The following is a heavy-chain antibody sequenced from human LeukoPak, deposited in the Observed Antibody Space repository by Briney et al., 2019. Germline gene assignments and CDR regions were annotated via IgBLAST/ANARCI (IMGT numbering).Heavy chain of an antibody. Sequence: PGGSLRLSCTASGFTFSTYWINWVRQSPGKGLVWVALINGDGSTTTHADSVKGRFTISRDNAKNTAYLQMNSLRDEDTAVYFCARDYAGSPDYWGQGTLGTVSA. CDR3: ARDYAGSPDY. CDR2: INGDGSTT. J-gene: IGHJ4*02. CDR1: GFTFSTYW. V-gene: IGHV3-74*03. D-gene: IGHD3-10*01.